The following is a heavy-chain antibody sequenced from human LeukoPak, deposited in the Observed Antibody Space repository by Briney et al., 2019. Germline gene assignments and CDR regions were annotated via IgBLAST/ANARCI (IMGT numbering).Heavy chain of an antibody. D-gene: IGHD5-18*01. CDR2: ITFSGSST. J-gene: IGHJ4*02. Sequence: QSGGSLRLSCAASGFTFSDYHMSWIRQAPGKGLEWVSYITFSGSSTYYADSVKGRFTVSRDNAKNSLWLQMNSLRADDTAVYYCARVRRGYSYGLALDYWGQGTLVTVSS. CDR3: ARVRRGYSYGLALDY. V-gene: IGHV3-11*01. CDR1: GFTFSDYH.